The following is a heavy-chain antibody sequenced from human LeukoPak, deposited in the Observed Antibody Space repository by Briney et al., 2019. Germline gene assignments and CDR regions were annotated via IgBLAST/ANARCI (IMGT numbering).Heavy chain of an antibody. CDR1: GFTFSSYA. J-gene: IGHJ6*04. CDR2: ISGSGGST. D-gene: IGHD3-10*02. CDR3: AELGITMIGGV. Sequence: GGCLRLSCAASGFTFSSYAMSWVRQAPGEGLEWVSAISGSGGSTYYADSVKGRFTISRDNSKNTLYLQMNSLRAEDTAVYYCAELGITMIGGVWGKGTTVTISS. V-gene: IGHV3-23*01.